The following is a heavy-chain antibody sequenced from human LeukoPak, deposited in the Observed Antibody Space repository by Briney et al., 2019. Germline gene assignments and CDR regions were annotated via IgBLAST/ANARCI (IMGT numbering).Heavy chain of an antibody. J-gene: IGHJ4*02. CDR2: ISSSSSTI. Sequence: GGSLRLSCAASGFTFSSYSMNWVRQAPGKGLEWVSYISSSSSTIYYADSVKGRFTISRDNAKNSLYLQMNSLRAEDTAVYYCAREVGPNEYYFDYWGQGTLVTVSS. V-gene: IGHV3-48*04. CDR1: GFTFSSYS. D-gene: IGHD2-15*01. CDR3: AREVGPNEYYFDY.